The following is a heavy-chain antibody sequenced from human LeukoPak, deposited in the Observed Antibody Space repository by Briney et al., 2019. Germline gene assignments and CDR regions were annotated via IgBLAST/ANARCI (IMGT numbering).Heavy chain of an antibody. D-gene: IGHD2-2*01. V-gene: IGHV4-59*08. J-gene: IGHJ4*02. Sequence: KASETLSLAYTVSGGSISSYYWGWIRQPPGKGLEWIGYIYYSGSTNYNPSLKSRVTISVDTSKNQFSLKLSSVTAADTAVYYCARHCKRYCSSTSCQSRGGCFDYWGQGTLVTVSS. CDR3: ARHCKRYCSSTSCQSRGGCFDY. CDR1: GGSISSYY. CDR2: IYYSGST.